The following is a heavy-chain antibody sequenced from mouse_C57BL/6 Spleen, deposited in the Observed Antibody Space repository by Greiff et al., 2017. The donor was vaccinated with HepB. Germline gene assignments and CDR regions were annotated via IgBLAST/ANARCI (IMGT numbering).Heavy chain of an antibody. CDR3: ASHYGSSYGDYYAMDY. CDR1: GYTFTSYW. J-gene: IGHJ4*01. Sequence: QVQLQQPGAELVMPGASVKLSCKASGYTFTSYWMHWVKQRPGQGLEWIGEIDPSDSYTNYNQKFKGKSTLTVDKSSSTAYMQLSSLTSEDSAVYYWASHYGSSYGDYYAMDYWGQGTSVTVSS. V-gene: IGHV1-69*01. CDR2: IDPSDSYT. D-gene: IGHD1-1*01.